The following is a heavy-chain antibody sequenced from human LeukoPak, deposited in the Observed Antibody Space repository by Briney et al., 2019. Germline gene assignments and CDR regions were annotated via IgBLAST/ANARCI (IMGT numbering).Heavy chain of an antibody. CDR3: ANDELLPEI. D-gene: IGHD3-10*01. Sequence: GGSLRLSCAASGFTFSSYGMHWVRQAPGKGLEWVAVISYDGSNKYYGDSVKGRFTISRDNTKNTLYLQMNSLRAEDTAVYYCANDELLPEIWGQGTLVTVSS. CDR2: ISYDGSNK. V-gene: IGHV3-30*18. J-gene: IGHJ4*02. CDR1: GFTFSSYG.